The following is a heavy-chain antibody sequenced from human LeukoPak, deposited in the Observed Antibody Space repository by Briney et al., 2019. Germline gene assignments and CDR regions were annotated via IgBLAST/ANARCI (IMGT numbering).Heavy chain of an antibody. J-gene: IGHJ4*02. CDR2: TSAYNGNT. V-gene: IGHV1-18*01. Sequence: ASVKVSCKASGYTFTSYGISWVRQAPGQGLEWMGWTSAYNGNTNYAQKLQGRVTMTTDTSTSTAYMELRSLRSDDTAVYYCARAYYDFWSGYYTRSFDYWGQGTLVTVSS. D-gene: IGHD3-3*01. CDR3: ARAYYDFWSGYYTRSFDY. CDR1: GYTFTSYG.